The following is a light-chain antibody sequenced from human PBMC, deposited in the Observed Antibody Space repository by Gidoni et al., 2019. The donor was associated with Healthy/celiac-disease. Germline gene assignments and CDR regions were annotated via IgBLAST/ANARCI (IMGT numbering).Light chain of an antibody. CDR3: QKANSFPRT. Sequence: IHMTQSPSSVSASVGDRVTITCRASQGISSWLAWYQQTPGNAPKLLIYAASSFQIGVPSSFSGSGSGTDFTLTISSLQPEDFSTYYCQKANSFPRTFGQGTKVEIK. CDR1: QGISSW. J-gene: IGKJ1*01. V-gene: IGKV1-12*01. CDR2: AAS.